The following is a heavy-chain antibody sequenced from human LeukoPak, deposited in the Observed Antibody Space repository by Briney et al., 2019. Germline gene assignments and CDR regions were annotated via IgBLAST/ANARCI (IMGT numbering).Heavy chain of an antibody. Sequence: SETLSLTCTVSGGSISSGSYYWSWIRQPAGKGLEWIGRIYTSGSTNYNPSLKSRVTISVDTSKNQFSLKLSSVTAADTAVYYYARSDYDILTGYYVDYWGQGTLVTVSS. CDR3: ARSDYDILTGYYVDY. J-gene: IGHJ4*02. D-gene: IGHD3-9*01. V-gene: IGHV4-61*02. CDR2: IYTSGST. CDR1: GGSISSGSYY.